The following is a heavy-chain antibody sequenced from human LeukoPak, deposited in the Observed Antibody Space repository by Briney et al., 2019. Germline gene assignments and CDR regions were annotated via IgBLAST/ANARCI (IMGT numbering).Heavy chain of an antibody. Sequence: ASVKVSCKAPGDTFTNYYLHWVRQAPGQGLEWMGIVNPTGSSTIYAQKLQGRVTMTTDTSTSTAYMELRSLRSDDTAVYYCARLSGYSGYEDYWGQGTLVTVSS. CDR1: GDTFTNYY. CDR2: VNPTGSST. D-gene: IGHD5-12*01. CDR3: ARLSGYSGYEDY. J-gene: IGHJ4*02. V-gene: IGHV1-46*01.